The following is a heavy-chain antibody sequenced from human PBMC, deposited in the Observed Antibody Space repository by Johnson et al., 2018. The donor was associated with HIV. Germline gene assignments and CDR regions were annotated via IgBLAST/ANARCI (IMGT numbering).Heavy chain of an antibody. V-gene: IGHV3-7*01. D-gene: IGHD6-13*01. CDR1: GFTFSSYW. CDR2: IQQDGSEK. CDR3: TTKPYSSSWYGAFDI. Sequence: VQLVESGGGLVQPGGSLRLSCAASGFTFSSYWMSWVRQAPGKGLEWVANIQQDGSEKYYVDSVKGRFISRDNAKNSLYLQMNSLRAEDTAVYYCTTKPYSSSWYGAFDIWGQGTMVTVSA. J-gene: IGHJ3*02.